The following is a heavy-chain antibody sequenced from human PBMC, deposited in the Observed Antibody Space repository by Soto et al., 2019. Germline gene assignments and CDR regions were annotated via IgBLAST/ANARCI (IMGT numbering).Heavy chain of an antibody. CDR3: AIIPVDTHKNCWYHL. CDR1: EDSGTMGDYY. V-gene: IGHV4-61*08. D-gene: IGHD5-18*01. CDR2: IYYSGNT. J-gene: IGHJ4*01. Sequence: SKTPALSRTVYEDSGTMGDYYWSWIGQPPGKGLEWIGYIYYSGNTNYSPSLKSRVAISLDTSHNQFSLKLSSVTAADTAVYFCAIIPVDTHKNCWYHLRGQATLVT.